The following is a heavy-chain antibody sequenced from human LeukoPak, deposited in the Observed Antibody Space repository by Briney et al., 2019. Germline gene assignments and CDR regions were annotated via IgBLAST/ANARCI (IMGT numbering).Heavy chain of an antibody. CDR1: AGTFSSYA. D-gene: IGHD4-17*01. J-gene: IGHJ3*02. CDR3: ARGYGDYEAFDI. Sequence: SVKVSCKASAGTFSSYAISWVRQAPGQGLEWMGRIIPIFGTANYAQKFQGRVTITTDESTSTAYMELSSLRSEDTAVYYCARGYGDYEAFDIWGQGTMVTVSS. V-gene: IGHV1-69*05. CDR2: IIPIFGTA.